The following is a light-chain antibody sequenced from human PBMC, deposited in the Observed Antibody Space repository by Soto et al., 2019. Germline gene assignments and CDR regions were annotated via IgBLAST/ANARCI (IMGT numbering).Light chain of an antibody. J-gene: IGLJ3*02. CDR2: GNN. Sequence: QSVLTQPPSVSGAPGQRVTISCTGSSSNIGAGYDVHWYQQLPGTAPKLFIFGNNSRPSGVPDRFSGSKSGTSASLAITGLQAEDEADYYCQSYDRSLSGFWVFGGGTQLTAL. V-gene: IGLV1-40*01. CDR1: SSNIGAGYD. CDR3: QSYDRSLSGFWV.